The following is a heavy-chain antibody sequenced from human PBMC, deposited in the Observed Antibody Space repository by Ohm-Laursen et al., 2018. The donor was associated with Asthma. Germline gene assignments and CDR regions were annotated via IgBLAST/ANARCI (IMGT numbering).Heavy chain of an antibody. J-gene: IGHJ4*02. CDR1: GGSISSYY. V-gene: IGHV4-59*01. D-gene: IGHD3-22*01. CDR3: ARGDYDSSGSFDY. Sequence: GTLSLTCTVSGGSISSYYWSWIRQPPGKGLEWIGYIYYSGSTNYNPSLKSRVTISVDTSKNQFSLKLSSVTAADTAVYYCARGDYDSSGSFDYWGQGTLVTVSS. CDR2: IYYSGST.